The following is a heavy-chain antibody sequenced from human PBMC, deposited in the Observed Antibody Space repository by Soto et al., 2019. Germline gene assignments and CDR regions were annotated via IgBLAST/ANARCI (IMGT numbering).Heavy chain of an antibody. V-gene: IGHV4-34*01. CDR3: ARAILYYYGSGSYYKSFYYYYGMDV. D-gene: IGHD3-10*01. CDR2: INHSGST. CDR1: GGSFSGYY. Sequence: SETLSLTCAVYGGSFSGYYWSWIRQPPGKGLEWIGEINHSGSTNYNPSPKSRVTISVDTSKNQFSLKLSSVTAADTAVYYCARAILYYYGSGSYYKSFYYYYGMDVWGQGTTVT. J-gene: IGHJ6*02.